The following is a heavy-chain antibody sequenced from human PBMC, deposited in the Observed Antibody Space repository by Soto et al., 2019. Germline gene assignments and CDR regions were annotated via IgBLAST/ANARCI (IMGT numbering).Heavy chain of an antibody. D-gene: IGHD3-16*01. V-gene: IGHV4-38-2*01. CDR3: GRAPGDLVYYFDP. CDR2: IYHSGST. CDR1: GYSISSGYY. J-gene: IGHJ5*02. Sequence: PSETLSLTCAVSGYSISSGYYWAWIRQPPGKGLEWIGSIYHSGSTYYKPSLKSRVTISVDTSKNQFSLKLRSVTAAETAVYYCGRAPGDLVYYFDPWGQGTLVTVSS.